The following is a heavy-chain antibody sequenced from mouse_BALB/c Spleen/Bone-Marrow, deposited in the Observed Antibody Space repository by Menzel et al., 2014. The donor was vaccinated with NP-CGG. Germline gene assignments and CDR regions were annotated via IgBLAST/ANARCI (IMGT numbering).Heavy chain of an antibody. D-gene: IGHD2-4*01. V-gene: IGHV5-9-2*01. CDR1: GFTFSNYG. Sequence: EVNLVESGGGLVKSGGSLKLSCAASGFTFSNYGMSWVRQTPEKRLEWVATISGGGSYTFYSDSVKGRFTISRDNAKNNLYLQLSSLRSEDTAVYYCARLAYYDQTEVSFIYWGQGTLVTVSA. CDR2: ISGGGSYT. CDR3: ARLAYYDQTEVSFIY. J-gene: IGHJ3*01.